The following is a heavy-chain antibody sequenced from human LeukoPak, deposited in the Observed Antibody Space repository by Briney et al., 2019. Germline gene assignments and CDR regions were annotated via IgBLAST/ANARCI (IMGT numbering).Heavy chain of an antibody. Sequence: GASVKVSCKASGYTFTSYGISWVRQAPGQGLEWMGWISAYNGNTNYAQKLQGRVTMTTDTSTSTAYMGLRCLRSDDTAVYYCARDGVLMVYAANWFDPWGQGTLVTVSS. CDR3: ARDGVLMVYAANWFDP. J-gene: IGHJ5*02. V-gene: IGHV1-18*01. CDR2: ISAYNGNT. CDR1: GYTFTSYG. D-gene: IGHD2-8*01.